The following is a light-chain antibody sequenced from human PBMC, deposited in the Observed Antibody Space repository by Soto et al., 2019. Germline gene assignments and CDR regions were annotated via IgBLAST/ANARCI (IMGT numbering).Light chain of an antibody. CDR3: QQYKNWPRT. CDR2: GAS. V-gene: IGKV3-15*01. J-gene: IGKJ1*01. Sequence: EIVMTQSPATLSVSPGERATLSCRASQSVSSNLAWYQQKPGQAPRLLIYGASTRATGIPARFSGSGSGTEFTLTISSLQSEDFAVYYCQQYKNWPRTFGKGTKGEIK. CDR1: QSVSSN.